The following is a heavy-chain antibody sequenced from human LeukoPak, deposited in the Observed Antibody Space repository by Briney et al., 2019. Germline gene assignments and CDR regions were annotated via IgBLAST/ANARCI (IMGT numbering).Heavy chain of an antibody. CDR3: ARDLPFKAGFGEFTHYYMDV. Sequence: GASVKVSCKASGYTFTGYYMHWVRQAPGQGLEWMGWINPNSGSTSYAQKFQGRVSLTRDMSTSTVYMKLSSLRSEDTAVYYCARDLPFKAGFGEFTHYYMDVWGKGTTVTVSS. D-gene: IGHD3-10*01. J-gene: IGHJ6*03. V-gene: IGHV1-46*01. CDR2: INPNSGST. CDR1: GYTFTGYY.